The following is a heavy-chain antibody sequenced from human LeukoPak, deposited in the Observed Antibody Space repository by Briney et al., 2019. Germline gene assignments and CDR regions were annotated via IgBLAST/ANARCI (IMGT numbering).Heavy chain of an antibody. CDR2: IYPADSDT. Sequence: PGESLKISCQVSGYIFINYWIGWVRQMPGKGLESMGIIYPADSDTTYSPSFQGQVTISVDKSIGTVYLQWSSLKASDTAMYYCARQSRDGSKTRGYYFDYWGQGTLVTVSP. V-gene: IGHV5-51*01. J-gene: IGHJ4*02. CDR1: GYIFINYW. CDR3: ARQSRDGSKTRGYYFDY. D-gene: IGHD3-10*01.